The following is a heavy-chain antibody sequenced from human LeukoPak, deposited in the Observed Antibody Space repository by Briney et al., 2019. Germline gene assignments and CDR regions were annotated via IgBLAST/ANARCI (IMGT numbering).Heavy chain of an antibody. CDR3: AKDTSSGWPYYYYMDV. J-gene: IGHJ6*03. CDR2: ISWNSGII. D-gene: IGHD6-19*01. V-gene: IGHV3-9*03. Sequence: GGSLRLSCAASGFTFDDYAMHCVRQAPGKGLEWVSGISWNSGIIGYADSVKGRFTISRDNAKNSLYLQMNSPRAEDMALYYCAKDTSSGWPYYYYMDVWGKGPTVIVSS. CDR1: GFTFDDYA.